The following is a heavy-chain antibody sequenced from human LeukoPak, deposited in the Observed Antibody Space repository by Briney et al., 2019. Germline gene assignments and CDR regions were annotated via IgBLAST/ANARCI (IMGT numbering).Heavy chain of an antibody. Sequence: SETLSLTCTVSGGSISSSGYYWDWIRQPPGKGLEWVGSVYYSGNTYYKSSLESRVTISVDTSNNRFSLKLNSVTAADTGTYYCARTSGRGSVDPGTSGYVDSWGRGSLVTVSS. CDR2: VYYSGNT. J-gene: IGHJ4*02. D-gene: IGHD3-22*01. V-gene: IGHV4-39*01. CDR3: ARTSGRGSVDPGTSGYVDS. CDR1: GGSISSSGYY.